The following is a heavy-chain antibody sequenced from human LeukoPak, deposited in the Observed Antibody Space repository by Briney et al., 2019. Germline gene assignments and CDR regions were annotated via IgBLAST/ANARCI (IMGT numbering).Heavy chain of an antibody. CDR2: INHSGST. CDR3: ARGSGYSGYDTRIIAYFDY. J-gene: IGHJ4*02. Sequence: GSLRLSCAASGFSFSSYVMSWIRQPPGKGLEWIGEINHSGSTNYNPSLKSRVTISVDTSKNQFSLKLSSVTAADTAVYYCARGSGYSGYDTRIIAYFDYWGQGTLVTVSS. D-gene: IGHD5-12*01. CDR1: GFSFSSYV. V-gene: IGHV4-34*01.